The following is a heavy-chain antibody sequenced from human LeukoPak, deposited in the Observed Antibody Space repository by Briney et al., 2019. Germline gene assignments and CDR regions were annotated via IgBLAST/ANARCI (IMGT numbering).Heavy chain of an antibody. CDR3: ARSFTGSWFGELSDYFGLDV. CDR1: GHTFIDYY. Sequence: GASVKVSCKASGHTFIDYYIHWVRQAPGQGLEWMGWTHPNSGGTNHGQKFQGRVTMTRDTSISTAYLELSRLRSDHTAVYYCARSFTGSWFGELSDYFGLDVWGQGTTVTVSS. J-gene: IGHJ6*02. V-gene: IGHV1-2*02. D-gene: IGHD3-10*01. CDR2: THPNSGGT.